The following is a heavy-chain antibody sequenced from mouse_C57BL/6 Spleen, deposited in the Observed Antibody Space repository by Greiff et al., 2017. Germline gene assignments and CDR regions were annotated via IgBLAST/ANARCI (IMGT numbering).Heavy chain of an antibody. CDR2: INYDGSST. Sequence: EVMLVASEGGLVQPGSSMKLSCTASGFTFSDYYMAWVRQVPEKGLEWVANINYDGSSTYYLDSLKSRFIISRDNAKNILYLQMSSLKSEDTATYYCARRDSNYFDYWGQGTTLTVSS. CDR1: GFTFSDYY. J-gene: IGHJ2*01. CDR3: ARRDSNYFDY. D-gene: IGHD2-5*01. V-gene: IGHV5-16*02.